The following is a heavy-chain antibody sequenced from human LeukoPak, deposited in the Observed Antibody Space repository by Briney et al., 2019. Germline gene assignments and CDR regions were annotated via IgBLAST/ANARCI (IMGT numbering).Heavy chain of an antibody. CDR2: VIPIFGTA. D-gene: IGHD5-18*01. CDR1: GGTFSSYA. CDR3: ARGTDQDTASYYYGMDV. J-gene: IGHJ6*02. V-gene: IGHV1-69*13. Sequence: SVNVSFKASGGTFSSYAISWVRQAPGQGLEWMGGVIPIFGTANYAQKFQGRVTITADESTSTAYMELSSLRSEDTAVYYCARGTDQDTASYYYGMDVWGQGTTVTVSS.